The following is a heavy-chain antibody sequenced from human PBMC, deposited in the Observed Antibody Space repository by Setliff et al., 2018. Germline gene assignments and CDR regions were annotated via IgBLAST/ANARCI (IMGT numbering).Heavy chain of an antibody. Sequence: GGSLRLSCAASGFTFSGYYMQWVRQAPGKGLEWLSNIRNDGATTSYADSVKGRFTVSRDNSKNTLYLQMNILRPEDTALYYCVRDSSADYYDNDYFKYWGQGALVTVSS. CDR3: VRDSSADYYDNDYFKY. CDR1: GFTFSGYY. V-gene: IGHV3-48*01. J-gene: IGHJ1*01. D-gene: IGHD2-21*02. CDR2: IRNDGATT.